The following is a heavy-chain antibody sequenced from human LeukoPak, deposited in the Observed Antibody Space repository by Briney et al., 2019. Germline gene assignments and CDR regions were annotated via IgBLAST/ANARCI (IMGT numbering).Heavy chain of an antibody. CDR3: AKAPQYYYDSRGYFMY. CDR1: GFTFSSYG. Sequence: HPGGSLRLSCAASGFTFSSYGMHWVRQAPGKGLEWVAFIRYDGSNKYYADSVKGRFTISRDNSKNTLYLQMNSLRVEDTAVYYCAKAPQYYYDSRGYFMYWGQGTLVTVSS. CDR2: IRYDGSNK. V-gene: IGHV3-30*02. D-gene: IGHD3-22*01. J-gene: IGHJ4*02.